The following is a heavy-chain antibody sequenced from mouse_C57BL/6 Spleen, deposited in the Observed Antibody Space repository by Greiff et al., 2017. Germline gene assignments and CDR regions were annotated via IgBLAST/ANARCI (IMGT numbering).Heavy chain of an antibody. CDR1: GYTFTSYW. D-gene: IGHD4-1*01. CDR2: IDPNSGGT. V-gene: IGHV1-72*01. CDR3: ARIGLGQGAWFAY. J-gene: IGHJ3*01. Sequence: VQLQQPGAELVKPGASVKLSCKASGYTFTSYWMHWVKQRPGRGLEWIGRIDPNSGGTKYNEKFKSKATLTVDKPSSTAYMQLSSLTSEESAVYYCARIGLGQGAWFAYWGQGTLVTVSA.